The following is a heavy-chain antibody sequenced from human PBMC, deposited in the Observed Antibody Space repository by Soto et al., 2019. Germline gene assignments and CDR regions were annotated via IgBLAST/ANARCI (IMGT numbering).Heavy chain of an antibody. CDR3: ASRARGYSSGPDY. D-gene: IGHD6-25*01. Sequence: AXSVKVSCEASGYTFTSYDINWVRQATGQGLKWMGWMNPNSGNTGYAQKFQGRVTMTRNTSISTAYMELSSLRSEDTAVYYCASRARGYSSGPDYWGQGTLVTVSS. CDR2: MNPNSGNT. V-gene: IGHV1-8*01. CDR1: GYTFTSYD. J-gene: IGHJ4*02.